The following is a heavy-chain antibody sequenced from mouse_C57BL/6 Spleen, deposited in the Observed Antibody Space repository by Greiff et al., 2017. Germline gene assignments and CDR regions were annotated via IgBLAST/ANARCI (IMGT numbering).Heavy chain of an antibody. CDR2: IDPSDSYT. D-gene: IGHD2-12*01. V-gene: IGHV1-50*01. Sequence: VKLQQPGAELVKPGASVKLSCKASGYTFTSYWMRWVKQRPGQGLEWIGEIDPSDSYTNYNQKFKGKATLTVDTSSSTAYMQLSSLTSEDSAVYYCARLRRDYYAMDYWGQGTSVTVSS. J-gene: IGHJ4*01. CDR1: GYTFTSYW. CDR3: ARLRRDYYAMDY.